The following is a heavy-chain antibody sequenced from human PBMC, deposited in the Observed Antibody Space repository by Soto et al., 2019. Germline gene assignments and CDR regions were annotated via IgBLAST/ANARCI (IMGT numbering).Heavy chain of an antibody. CDR3: ARDVWEYSSSWYYFDY. J-gene: IGHJ4*02. D-gene: IGHD6-13*01. V-gene: IGHV3-7*01. CDR1: GFTFSSYW. CDR2: IKQDGSEK. Sequence: GSLRLSCAASGFTFSSYWMSWVRQAPGKGLEWVANIKQDGSEKYYVDSVKGRFTISRDNAKNSLYLQMNSLRAEDTAVYYCARDVWEYSSSWYYFDYWGQGTLVTVSS.